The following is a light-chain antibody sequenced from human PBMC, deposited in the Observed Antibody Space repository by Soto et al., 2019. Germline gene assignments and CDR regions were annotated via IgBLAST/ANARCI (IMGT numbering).Light chain of an antibody. V-gene: IGKV3-20*01. Sequence: EIVLTQSPGTLSLSPGERATLSCRASQSVSSSHLAWYQQKPGQAPRLLIYGASSRATGIPDRFSGSGSGTDFTLTINSLQSEDFAIYYCQPYNNWPLTFGGGTKVESK. CDR3: QPYNNWPLT. CDR1: QSVSSSH. CDR2: GAS. J-gene: IGKJ4*01.